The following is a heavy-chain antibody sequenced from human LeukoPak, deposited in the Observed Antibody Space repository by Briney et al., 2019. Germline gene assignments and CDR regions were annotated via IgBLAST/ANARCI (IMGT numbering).Heavy chain of an antibody. D-gene: IGHD3-10*01. CDR2: IKQDGSEK. Sequence: GGSLRLSCAASGFTFDDYAMHWVRQAPGKGLEWVANIKQDGSEKYYVDSVKGRFTISRDNAKNSLYLQMNSLRAEDTAVYYCARDGTYYYGSGSYVSPFDYWGQGTLVTVSS. V-gene: IGHV3-7*01. J-gene: IGHJ4*02. CDR3: ARDGTYYYGSGSYVSPFDY. CDR1: GFTFDDYA.